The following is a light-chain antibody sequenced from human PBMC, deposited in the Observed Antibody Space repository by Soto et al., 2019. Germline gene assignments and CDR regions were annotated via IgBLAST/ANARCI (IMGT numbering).Light chain of an antibody. V-gene: IGLV2-14*01. CDR2: EVS. CDR3: RSYTSSSTLV. J-gene: IGLJ2*01. CDR1: SSDVGGYNY. Sequence: QSALTQPASVSGSPGQSITISCTGTSSDVGGYNYVSWYQQHLGKAPKLMIYEVSNRPSGVSNRVSGSKSGNTASLTISGVQAEDEADYYCRSYTSSSTLVFGGGTKLAVL.